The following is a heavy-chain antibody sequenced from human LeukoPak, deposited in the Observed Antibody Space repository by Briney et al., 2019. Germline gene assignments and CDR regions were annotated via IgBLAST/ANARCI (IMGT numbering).Heavy chain of an antibody. CDR2: INHGGST. D-gene: IGHD2-2*01. CDR3: ARGGRGVPTARRFKFGDCFDP. CDR1: GGSFSDHS. Sequence: SETLSLTCAVYGGSFSDHSWIWIRQPPGKGLEWIGEINHGGSTTYSPSLKSRVTISVDTSKNQFSLKLRSVTAADMAVYYCARGGRGVPTARRFKFGDCFDPWGPGTLVTASS. V-gene: IGHV4-34*01. J-gene: IGHJ5*02.